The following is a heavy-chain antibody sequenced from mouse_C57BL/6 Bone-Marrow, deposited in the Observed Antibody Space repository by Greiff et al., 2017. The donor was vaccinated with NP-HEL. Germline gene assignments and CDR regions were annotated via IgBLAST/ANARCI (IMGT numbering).Heavy chain of an antibody. D-gene: IGHD2-4*01. Sequence: QVTLQVSGPGILQPSQTLSLSCSFSGFSLSTFGMGLGWLRQPSGQGLEWLAHIWWDDDKYYNPALKSRLTTSKDTSKNQVFLKIANVDTADTATYYCARISYDYPYFDYWGQGTTLTVSS. CDR2: IWWDDDK. J-gene: IGHJ2*01. CDR3: ARISYDYPYFDY. CDR1: GFSLSTFGMG. V-gene: IGHV8-8*01.